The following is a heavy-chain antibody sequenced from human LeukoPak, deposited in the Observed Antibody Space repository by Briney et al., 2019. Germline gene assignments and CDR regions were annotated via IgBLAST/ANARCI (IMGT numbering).Heavy chain of an antibody. CDR2: IKSKTDGGTT. V-gene: IGHV3-15*01. J-gene: IGHJ4*02. D-gene: IGHD2-2*01. CDR3: TTDQDCSSTSCYY. Sequence: GGSLRLSCAAFGFTFSNAWMSWVRQAPGKGLEWVGRIKSKTDGGTTDYAAPVKGRFTISRDDSKNTLYLQMNSLKTEDTAVYYCTTDQDCSSTSCYYWGQGTLVTVSS. CDR1: GFTFSNAW.